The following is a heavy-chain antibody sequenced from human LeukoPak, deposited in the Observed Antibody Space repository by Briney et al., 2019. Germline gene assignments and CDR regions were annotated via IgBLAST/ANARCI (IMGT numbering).Heavy chain of an antibody. CDR3: ARGIESYGDYGY. Sequence: SETLSLTCTVSGGSISGSYWSWIRQPPGKGLEWIAYMYNSGSTNYNPSLKSRVTISIDTSKNQFSLKLSSLTAADTAIYYCARGIESYGDYGYWGQGILITVSS. CDR1: GGSISGSY. CDR2: MYNSGST. V-gene: IGHV4-59*01. J-gene: IGHJ4*02. D-gene: IGHD4-17*01.